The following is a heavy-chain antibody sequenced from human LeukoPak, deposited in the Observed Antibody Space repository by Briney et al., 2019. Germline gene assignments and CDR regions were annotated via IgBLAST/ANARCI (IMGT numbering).Heavy chain of an antibody. J-gene: IGHJ4*02. V-gene: IGHV3-21*01. D-gene: IGHD3-9*01. CDR3: ARRGGRRYYDILTGYSQRGEFDY. CDR2: ISSSSSYI. CDR1: GFTFSSYS. Sequence: GGSLRLPCAASGFTFSSYSMNWVRQAPGKGLEWVPSISSSSSYIYYADSVKGRFTISRDNAKDSLYLQMNSLRAEDTAVYYCARRGGRRYYDILTGYSQRGEFDYWGQGTLVTVSS.